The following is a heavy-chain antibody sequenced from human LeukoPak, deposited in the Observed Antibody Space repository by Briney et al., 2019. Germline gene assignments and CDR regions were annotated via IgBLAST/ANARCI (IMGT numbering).Heavy chain of an antibody. D-gene: IGHD3-10*01. J-gene: IGHJ6*02. CDR1: GYTFTSYD. CDR2: MNTNSGNT. CDR3: ASSMVRGVIPLNYYYGMDV. V-gene: IGHV1-8*01. Sequence: GASVKVSCKASGYTFTSYDFNWVRQATGQGLEWMGWMNTNSGNTGYAQKFQGRVTMTRNTSISTAYMELSSLRSEDTAVYYCASSMVRGVIPLNYYYGMDVWGQGTTVTVSS.